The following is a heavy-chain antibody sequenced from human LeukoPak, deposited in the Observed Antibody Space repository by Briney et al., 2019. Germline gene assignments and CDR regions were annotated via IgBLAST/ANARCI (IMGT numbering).Heavy chain of an antibody. D-gene: IGHD3-10*01. Sequence: GGSLRLSCAVSGFTFSSYNMNWVRQPPGKGLEWDSYISSSPTTTYYADSVKGRFTISRDNAKNSLYLQMNSLRDEDTAVYYCARRGAYGSGTYYNAFDIWGQGTVVTVSS. V-gene: IGHV3-48*02. CDR2: ISSSPTTT. J-gene: IGHJ3*02. CDR3: ARRGAYGSGTYYNAFDI. CDR1: GFTFSSYN.